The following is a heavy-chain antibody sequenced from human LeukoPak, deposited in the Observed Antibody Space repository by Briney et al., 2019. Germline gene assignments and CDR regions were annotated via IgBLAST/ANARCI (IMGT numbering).Heavy chain of an antibody. J-gene: IGHJ6*02. V-gene: IGHV1-18*01. CDR2: ISAYNGNT. D-gene: IGHD2-2*02. CDR1: GYTFTSYG. CDR3: ARDSPDIVVVPAAIRRRYYYYGVDV. Sequence: ASVKVSCKASGYTFTSYGISWVRQAPGQGLEWMGWISAYNGNTNYAQKLQGRVTMTTDTSTSTAYMELRSLRSDDTAVYYCARDSPDIVVVPAAIRRRYYYYGVDVWGQGTTVTVSS.